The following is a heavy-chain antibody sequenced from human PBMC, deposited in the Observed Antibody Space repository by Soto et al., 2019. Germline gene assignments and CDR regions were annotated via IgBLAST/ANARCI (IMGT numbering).Heavy chain of an antibody. CDR1: GGSFSGYY. J-gene: IGHJ5*02. V-gene: IGHV4-34*01. CDR3: ARGLDCSSTSCYARYKFDP. D-gene: IGHD2-2*01. CDR2: INHSGST. Sequence: QVQLQQWGAGLLKPSETLSLTCAVYGGSFSGYYWSWIRQPPGKGLEWIGEINHSGSTNYNPSLKSRVTISVDTSKTQYSLKLSSVTAADTAVYYCARGLDCSSTSCYARYKFDPWGQGTLVTVSS.